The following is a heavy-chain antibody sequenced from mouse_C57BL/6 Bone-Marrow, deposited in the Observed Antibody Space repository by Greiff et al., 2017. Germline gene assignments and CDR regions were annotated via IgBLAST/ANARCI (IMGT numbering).Heavy chain of an antibody. J-gene: IGHJ3*01. CDR1: GYTFTDYY. V-gene: IGHV1-76*01. CDR2: IYPGSGKT. Sequence: VHLQQSGAELVRPGASVKLSCKASGYTFTDYYINWVKQRPGQGLEWIARIYPGSGKTYYNEKFKGKATLTAEKSSSTAYMQLSSLTSEDSAVYFCARNYYGSSYGDWFAYWGQGTLVTVSA. CDR3: ARNYYGSSYGDWFAY. D-gene: IGHD1-1*01.